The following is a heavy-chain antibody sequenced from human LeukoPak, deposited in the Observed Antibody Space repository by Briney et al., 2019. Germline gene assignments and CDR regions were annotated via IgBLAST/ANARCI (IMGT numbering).Heavy chain of an antibody. V-gene: IGHV3-23*01. CDR3: AKTGKTRRDY. CDR1: GFTLSSYA. J-gene: IGHJ4*02. Sequence: GGSVRLSCAPSGFTLSSYAMSWVRHAPEEGGEWVSDNSGSGGSTDYAASVKGRFTISRDNSKNTLSLKMISLSAGDTAVYYCAKTGKTRRDYWGQGTLVTVSS. CDR2: NSGSGGST.